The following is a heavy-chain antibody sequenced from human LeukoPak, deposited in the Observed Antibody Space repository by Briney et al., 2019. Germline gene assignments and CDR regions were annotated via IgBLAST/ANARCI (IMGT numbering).Heavy chain of an antibody. CDR3: ARVPGIAVAGTYYYYGMDV. V-gene: IGHV3-7*05. Sequence: GGSLRLSCAASGFTFSSDSMNWVRQAPGKGLEWVANIKQDGSEKYYVDSVKGRFTISRDNAKNSLYLQMNSLRAEDTAVYYCARVPGIAVAGTYYYYGMDVWGQGTTVTVSS. CDR2: IKQDGSEK. D-gene: IGHD6-19*01. J-gene: IGHJ6*02. CDR1: GFTFSSDS.